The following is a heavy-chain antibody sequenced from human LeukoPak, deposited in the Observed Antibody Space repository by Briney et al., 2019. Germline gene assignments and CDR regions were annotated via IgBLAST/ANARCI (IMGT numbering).Heavy chain of an antibody. CDR1: GGSISSYY. J-gene: IGHJ2*01. CDR3: ARRKAEPGIAAAWYFDL. Sequence: PSETLSLTCTVSGGSISSYYRSWIRQPPGKGLEWIGYIYYSGSTNYNPSLKSRVTISVDTSKNQFSLKLSSVTAADTAVYYCARRKAEPGIAAAWYFDLWGRGTLVTVSS. CDR2: IYYSGST. D-gene: IGHD6-13*01. V-gene: IGHV4-59*08.